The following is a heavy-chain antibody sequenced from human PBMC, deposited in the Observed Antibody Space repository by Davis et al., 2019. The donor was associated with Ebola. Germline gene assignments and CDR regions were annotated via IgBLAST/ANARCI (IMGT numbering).Heavy chain of an antibody. CDR3: AKDKTMATQYWYFDL. V-gene: IGHV3-30*18. Sequence: GESLKISCAASGFTFNSYGMHWVRQAPGKGLEWVAVISYDGSNKYYADSVKGRFTISRDNSKNTLYLQMNSLRAEDTALYYCAKDKTMATQYWYFDLWGRGTLVTVSS. CDR1: GFTFNSYG. CDR2: ISYDGSNK. J-gene: IGHJ2*01. D-gene: IGHD4/OR15-4a*01.